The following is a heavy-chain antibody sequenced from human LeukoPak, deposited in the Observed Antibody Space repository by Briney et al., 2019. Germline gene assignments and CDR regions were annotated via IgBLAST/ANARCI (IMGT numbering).Heavy chain of an antibody. Sequence: SETLSLTCTVSGGSISSGAYYWSWIRQPPGKGLEWIGYIYYSGSTNYNPSLKSRVTISVDTSKNQFSLKLSSVTAADTAVYYCARSRYFDWLLPFDYWGQGTLVTVSS. CDR2: IYYSGST. J-gene: IGHJ4*02. CDR3: ARSRYFDWLLPFDY. V-gene: IGHV4-61*08. D-gene: IGHD3-9*01. CDR1: GGSISSGAYY.